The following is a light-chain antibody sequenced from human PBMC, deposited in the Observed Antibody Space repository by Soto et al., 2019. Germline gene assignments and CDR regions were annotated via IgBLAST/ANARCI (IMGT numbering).Light chain of an antibody. CDR2: KAS. CDR3: QQYLAYPRT. CDR1: QSINSC. J-gene: IGKJ1*01. Sequence: DIQMTQSPSTLSASVGDRVTITCRASQSINSCLAWYQQKPGKAPKLLIYKASSLESGVPSRFSGSESGTEFTLTISSLQPDDFATYYCQQYLAYPRTFGRGTKVEV. V-gene: IGKV1-5*03.